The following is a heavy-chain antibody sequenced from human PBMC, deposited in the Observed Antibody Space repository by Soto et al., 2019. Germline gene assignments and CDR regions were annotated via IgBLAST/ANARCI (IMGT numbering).Heavy chain of an antibody. D-gene: IGHD1-26*01. CDR2: IYYSGST. Sequence: QVQLQESGPGLVKPSETLSLTCTDSGGSISSYYWSWIRQPTGKGLEWIGYIYYSGSTNYNPSLKSLVTISVDTSKNQSSLKLSSVTAADTAVYYCARRYGGNFDYWGQGTLVTVSS. CDR3: ARRYGGNFDY. J-gene: IGHJ4*02. V-gene: IGHV4-59*01. CDR1: GGSISSYY.